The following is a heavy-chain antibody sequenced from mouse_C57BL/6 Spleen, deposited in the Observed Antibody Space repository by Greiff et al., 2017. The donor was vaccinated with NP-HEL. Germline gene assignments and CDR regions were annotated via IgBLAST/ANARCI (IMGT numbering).Heavy chain of an antibody. V-gene: IGHV8-8*01. J-gene: IGHJ1*03. CDR3: ARIAPTWDGWYFDV. Sequence: QVQLKESGPGILQPSQTLSLTCSFSGFSLSTFGMGVGWIRQPSGKGLEWLAHIWWDDDKYYNPALKSRLTISKDTSKNQVFLKIANVDTADTATYYCARIAPTWDGWYFDVWGTGTTVTVSS. CDR1: GFSLSTFGMG. CDR2: IWWDDDK. D-gene: IGHD4-1*01.